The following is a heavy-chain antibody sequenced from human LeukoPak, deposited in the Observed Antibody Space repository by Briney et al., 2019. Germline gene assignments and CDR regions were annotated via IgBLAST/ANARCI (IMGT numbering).Heavy chain of an antibody. J-gene: IGHJ4*02. Sequence: SETLSLTCTVSGGSIGFNTFYWGWIRQPPGKGLEWIGGFYYSGSTYYNPSLKSRVTISVDTSRTLFSLRLSSVTASDTAVYYCARLTEGFINSWYTYWGQGTLVTVSS. CDR1: GGSIGFNTFY. D-gene: IGHD6-13*01. CDR2: FYYSGST. CDR3: ARLTEGFINSWYTY. V-gene: IGHV4-39*01.